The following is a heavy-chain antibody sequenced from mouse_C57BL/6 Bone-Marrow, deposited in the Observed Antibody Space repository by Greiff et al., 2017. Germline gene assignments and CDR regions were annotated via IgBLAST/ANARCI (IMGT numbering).Heavy chain of an antibody. CDR2: FDPNSGGT. CDR3: ATGVGAWFAY. CDR1: GYTFTSYW. V-gene: IGHV1-72*01. Sequence: VQLQQPGAELVKPGASVKLSCKASGYTFTSYWMHWVKQRPGRGLAWIGRFDPNSGGTKYNEKFKGKATLTVDKPSRTAYMQLSSLTSEDSAVYYCATGVGAWFAYWGQGTLVTVAA. J-gene: IGHJ3*01.